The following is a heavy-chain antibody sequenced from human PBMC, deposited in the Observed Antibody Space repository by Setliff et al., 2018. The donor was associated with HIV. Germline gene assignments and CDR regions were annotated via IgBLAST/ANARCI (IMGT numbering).Heavy chain of an antibody. Sequence: KPSETLSLTCAVYGGSFSGYYWSWIRQSPGKGLEWIGEINHSGSTKYNPSLKSRVTISVDTSKNQFSLKLSSVTAADTAVYYCTRHNTGYSYGYDYYYYYMDVWGKGTTVTVSS. CDR2: INHSGST. D-gene: IGHD5-18*01. CDR1: GGSFSGYY. CDR3: TRHNTGYSYGYDYYYYYMDV. V-gene: IGHV4-34*01. J-gene: IGHJ6*03.